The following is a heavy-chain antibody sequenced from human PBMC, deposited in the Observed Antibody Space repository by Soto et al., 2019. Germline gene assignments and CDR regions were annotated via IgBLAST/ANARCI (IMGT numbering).Heavy chain of an antibody. D-gene: IGHD1-1*01. CDR3: ARETRDSSA. CDR1: GFIFSSST. J-gene: IGHJ5*02. CDR2: ISPSSSYI. Sequence: GGSLRLSCAASGFIFSSSTLSWVHQAPGKGLEWVSCISPSSSYIYYADSVKGRFSISRDNAKNSLFLEMNNLRAEDTAVYYCARETRDSSAWGQGTLVPVYS. V-gene: IGHV3-21*01.